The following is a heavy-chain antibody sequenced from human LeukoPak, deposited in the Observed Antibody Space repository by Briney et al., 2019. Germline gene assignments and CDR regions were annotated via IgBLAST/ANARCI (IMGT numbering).Heavy chain of an antibody. D-gene: IGHD3-10*01. CDR2: IYPGDSDT. CDR1: GYNFASQW. Sequence: PGKSLKISCQGSGYNFASQWIGWVRQMPGKGLEWMGIIYPGDSDTRYSPSFQGQVTFSADKSINTAYLQWSSLKASDTAMYYCARHRPGGSLVDGFEIWGQGTMVTVSS. J-gene: IGHJ3*02. V-gene: IGHV5-51*01. CDR3: ARHRPGGSLVDGFEI.